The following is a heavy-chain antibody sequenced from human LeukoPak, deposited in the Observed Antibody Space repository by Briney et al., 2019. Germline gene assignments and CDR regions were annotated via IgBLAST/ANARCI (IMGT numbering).Heavy chain of an antibody. CDR2: ISGSGGST. Sequence: GGSLRLSCAASGFTFSSYAMSWVRQAPGKGLEWVSAISGSGGSTYYADSVKGRFTISRDNSKNTLYLRMNSLRAEDTAVYYCAKPFSRVNYMDVWGKGTTVTVSS. CDR3: AKPFSRVNYMDV. J-gene: IGHJ6*03. CDR1: GFTFSSYA. V-gene: IGHV3-23*01. D-gene: IGHD3-3*02.